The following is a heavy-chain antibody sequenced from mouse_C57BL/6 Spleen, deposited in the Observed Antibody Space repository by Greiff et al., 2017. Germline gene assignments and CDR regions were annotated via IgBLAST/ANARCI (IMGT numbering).Heavy chain of an antibody. CDR2: ISDGGSYT. J-gene: IGHJ4*01. CDR1: GFTFSSYA. D-gene: IGHD1-1*02. CDR3: AREGLYGLHAMDY. Sequence: VQLKESGGGLVKPGGSLKLSCAASGFTFSSYAMSWVRQTPEKRLEWVATISDGGSYTYYPDNVKGRFTISRDNAKNNLYLQMSHLKSEDTAMYYCAREGLYGLHAMDYWGQGTSVTVSS. V-gene: IGHV5-4*01.